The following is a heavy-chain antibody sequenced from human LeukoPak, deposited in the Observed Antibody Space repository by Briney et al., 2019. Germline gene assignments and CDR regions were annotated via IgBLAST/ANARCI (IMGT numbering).Heavy chain of an antibody. J-gene: IGHJ4*02. V-gene: IGHV1-18*01. CDR3: AADHSCSDGSCYSPFDY. CDR1: GYTFTSYG. D-gene: IGHD2-15*01. CDR2: ISAYNGNT. Sequence: GASVKVSCKASGYTFTSYGISWVRQAPGQGLEWMGWISAYNGNTNYAQKLQGRVTMTTDTSTSTAYMELSSLRSEDTAVYYCAADHSCSDGSCYSPFDYWGQGTLVTVSS.